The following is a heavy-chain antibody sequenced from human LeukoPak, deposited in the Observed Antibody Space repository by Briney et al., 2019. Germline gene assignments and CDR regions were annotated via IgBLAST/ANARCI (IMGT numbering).Heavy chain of an antibody. J-gene: IGHJ4*02. D-gene: IGHD3-10*01. Sequence: NPGGSLRLSCAASGFTFSNACMSWVRQAPGKGLEWVGRIKSKTDGGTTDYAAPVKGRFTISRDDSKNTLYLQMNSLKTEDTAVYYCTTFYGSGSYYPIDQFDYWGQGTLVTVSS. CDR1: GFTFSNAC. CDR2: IKSKTDGGTT. CDR3: TTFYGSGSYYPIDQFDY. V-gene: IGHV3-15*01.